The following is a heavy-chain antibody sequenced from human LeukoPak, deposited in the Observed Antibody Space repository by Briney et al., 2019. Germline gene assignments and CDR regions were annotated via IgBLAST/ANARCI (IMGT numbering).Heavy chain of an antibody. CDR3: ARGSTYYDILTGYYLGY. CDR1: GFTFSSYW. D-gene: IGHD3-9*01. V-gene: IGHV3-7*01. CDR2: IKQDGSEK. Sequence: GGSQRLSCAASGFTFSSYWMSWVRQAPGEGQEWVANIKQDGSEKYYVYSVKGRFTISRDNAKNSLYLQMNSLRAEDTAVYYCARGSTYYDILTGYYLGYWGQGTLVTVSS. J-gene: IGHJ4*02.